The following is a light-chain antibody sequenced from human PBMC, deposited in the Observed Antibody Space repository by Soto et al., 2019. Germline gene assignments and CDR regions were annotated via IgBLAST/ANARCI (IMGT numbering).Light chain of an antibody. CDR3: QQRAGSST. V-gene: IGKV3-11*01. CDR2: DAS. J-gene: IGKJ5*01. CDR1: QSVSNQ. Sequence: IVLTQSPVTRSLSPGERATLSCRASQSVSNQLAWYQQKPGQAPRLLIYDASRRVTGIPARFSGSGSGTDFTLTLSSLEPEDFAVYYCQQRAGSSTFGQGTRLEIK.